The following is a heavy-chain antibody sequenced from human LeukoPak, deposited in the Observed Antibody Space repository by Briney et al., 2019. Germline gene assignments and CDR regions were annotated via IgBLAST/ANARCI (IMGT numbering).Heavy chain of an antibody. CDR2: ITNSGSTI. V-gene: IGHV3-48*04. J-gene: IGHJ4*02. CDR3: AVRFDY. Sequence: GGSLRLSCAASGFTFSSYGMHWVRQAPGKGLEWISYITNSGSTIYYADSVKGRFTISRDNAKNSLSLQMDSLRAEDTAVYYCAVRFDYWGQGTLVTVSS. CDR1: GFTFSSYG.